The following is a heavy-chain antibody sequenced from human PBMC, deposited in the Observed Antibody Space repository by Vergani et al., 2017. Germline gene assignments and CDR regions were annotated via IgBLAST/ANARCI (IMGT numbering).Heavy chain of an antibody. CDR2: IIPIFGTA. Sequence: QVQLVQSGAEVKQPGSSVKVSCKASGGTFSSYAISWVRQAPGQGLEWMGGIIPIFGTANYAQTFQGRVTITADESTSTAYMELSSLRSEDTAVYYCARETLPCSSTICYRAADAFDIWGQRTMVTVSS. J-gene: IGHJ3*02. D-gene: IGHD2-2*02. CDR3: ARETLPCSSTICYRAADAFDI. V-gene: IGHV1-69*01. CDR1: GGTFSSYA.